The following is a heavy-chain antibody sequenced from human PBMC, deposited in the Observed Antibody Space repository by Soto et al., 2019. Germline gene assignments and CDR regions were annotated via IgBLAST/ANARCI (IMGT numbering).Heavy chain of an antibody. CDR1: GGSISSYY. D-gene: IGHD5-18*01. Sequence: PSETLSLTCTVSGGSISSYYWSWIRQPPGKGLEWIGYIYSSGSTNYNPSLKSRVTISVDTSKNQFSLKLSSVTAADTAVYYCARGKSLGYLVYFDHWGQGTLVTVSS. V-gene: IGHV4-59*01. J-gene: IGHJ4*02. CDR2: IYSSGST. CDR3: ARGKSLGYLVYFDH.